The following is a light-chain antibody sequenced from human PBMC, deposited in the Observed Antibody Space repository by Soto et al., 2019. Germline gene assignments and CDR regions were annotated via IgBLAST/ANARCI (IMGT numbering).Light chain of an antibody. J-gene: IGKJ1*01. CDR2: GTS. CDR1: QSVGSRS. V-gene: IGKV3-20*01. CDR3: QQYGRSPT. Sequence: EIVLTQSPGTLSLSPGERATLSCRASQSVGSRSLAWYQQKTGQAPRVLLYGTSERATGIPDRFSGSGSGTEFTLTISRLEPEDFAVYFCQQYGRSPTFGQGTKVDIK.